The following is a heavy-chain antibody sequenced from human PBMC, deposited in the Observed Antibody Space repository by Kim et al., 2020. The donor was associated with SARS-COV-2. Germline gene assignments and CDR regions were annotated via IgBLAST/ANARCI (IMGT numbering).Heavy chain of an antibody. CDR3: AREDCSSTSCYWVSSFDY. J-gene: IGHJ4*02. Sequence: GRFTISRDNAKNSLYLQMNSLRAEDTAVYYCAREDCSSTSCYWVSSFDYWGQGTLVTVSS. V-gene: IGHV3-11*06. D-gene: IGHD2-2*01.